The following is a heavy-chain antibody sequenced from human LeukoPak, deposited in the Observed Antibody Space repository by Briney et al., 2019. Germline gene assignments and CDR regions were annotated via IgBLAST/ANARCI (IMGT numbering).Heavy chain of an antibody. CDR3: ARVEGSYSSSWYDY. CDR1: GYTFIAYY. Sequence: GASVKVSCKASGYTFIAYYMHWVRQAPGQGLEWMGWVHPASGGTNYAQKFQGRVSMTRDTSINTAYMELSRLRSDDTAIYYCARVEGSYSSSWYDYWGQGTLVTVSS. D-gene: IGHD6-13*01. J-gene: IGHJ4*02. V-gene: IGHV1-2*02. CDR2: VHPASGGT.